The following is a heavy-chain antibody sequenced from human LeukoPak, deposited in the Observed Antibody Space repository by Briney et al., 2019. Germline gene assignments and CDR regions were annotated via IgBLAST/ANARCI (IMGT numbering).Heavy chain of an antibody. CDR1: GYSISSGYY. V-gene: IGHV4-38-2*01. CDR2: IYHSGST. D-gene: IGHD2-2*01. CDR3: ARLVVPAAIFNWFDP. Sequence: SETLSLTCAVSGYSISSGYYWGWIRQPPGKGLEWIGSIYHSGSTYYNPSLKSRVTISVDTSKNQFSLKLSSVTAADTAVYYCARLVVPAAIFNWFDPWGQGTLVTVSS. J-gene: IGHJ5*02.